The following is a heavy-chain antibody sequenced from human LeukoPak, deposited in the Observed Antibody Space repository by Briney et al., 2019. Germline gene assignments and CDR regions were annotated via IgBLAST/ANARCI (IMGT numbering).Heavy chain of an antibody. V-gene: IGHV3-33*01. CDR2: IWYDGSNK. Sequence: GGSLRLSCAASGFTFSSYGMHWVRQAPGKGLEWVAVIWYDGSNKYYADSVKGRFTISRDNSKNTLYLQMNSLRAGDTTVYYCARELISTTWRGNRSYFDLWGRGTLVTVSS. CDR1: GFTFSSYG. CDR3: ARELISTTWRGNRSYFDL. D-gene: IGHD1-1*01. J-gene: IGHJ2*01.